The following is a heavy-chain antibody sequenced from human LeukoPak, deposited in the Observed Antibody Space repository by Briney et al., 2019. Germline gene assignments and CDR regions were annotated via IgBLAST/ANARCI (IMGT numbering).Heavy chain of an antibody. CDR1: GGTFSSYA. V-gene: IGHV1-69*04. J-gene: IGHJ4*02. CDR2: IIPILGIA. Sequence: GASVKVSCKASGGTFSSYAISWVRQAPGQGLEWMGRIIPILGIANYAQKFQGRVTITADKSTSTAYMELSSLRSEDTAVYYCARDRWVVPAAIPFDYWGQGTLVTVSS. D-gene: IGHD2-2*01. CDR3: ARDRWVVPAAIPFDY.